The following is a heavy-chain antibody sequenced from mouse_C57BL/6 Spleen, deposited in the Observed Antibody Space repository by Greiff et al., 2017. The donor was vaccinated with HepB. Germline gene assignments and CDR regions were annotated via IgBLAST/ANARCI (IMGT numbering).Heavy chain of an antibody. CDR3: ARRRDYPPGYFDV. CDR2: INPNNGGT. CDR1: GYTFTDYY. J-gene: IGHJ1*03. Sequence: VQLQQSGPELVKPGASVKISCKASGYTFTDYYMNWVKQSHGKSLEWIGDINPNNGGTSYNQKFKGKATLTVDKSSSTAYMELRSLTSEDSAVYYCARRRDYPPGYFDVWGTGTTVTVSS. D-gene: IGHD2-4*01. V-gene: IGHV1-26*01.